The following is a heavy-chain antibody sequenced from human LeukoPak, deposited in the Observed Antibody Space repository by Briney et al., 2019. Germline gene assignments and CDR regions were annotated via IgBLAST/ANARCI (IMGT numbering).Heavy chain of an antibody. CDR3: ARDARGYYGMDV. CDR1: GGSISSGGYY. CDR2: IYTSGST. V-gene: IGHV4-61*02. Sequence: SQTLSLTCTVSGGSISSGGYYWSWIRQPAGKGLEWIGRIYTSGSTNYNPSLKSRVTISVDTSKNQFSLKLSSVTAADTAVYYCARDARGYYGMDVWGQGTTVTVSS. J-gene: IGHJ6*02.